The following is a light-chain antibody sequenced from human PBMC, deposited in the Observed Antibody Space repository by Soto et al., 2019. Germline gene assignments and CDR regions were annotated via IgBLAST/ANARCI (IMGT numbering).Light chain of an antibody. V-gene: IGKV3-20*01. CDR1: QSVSSSS. CDR2: GAS. J-gene: IGKJ2*01. CDR3: QQYGSSRYT. Sequence: EIVWTQYAGTLSLSPGERATRSCRASQSVSSSSLAWYQQKPGQAPRLLIYGASSRATGIPDRFSGSGSGTVFTLTSSRLEPEDVGVDYCQQYGSSRYTFGQGTNLEIK.